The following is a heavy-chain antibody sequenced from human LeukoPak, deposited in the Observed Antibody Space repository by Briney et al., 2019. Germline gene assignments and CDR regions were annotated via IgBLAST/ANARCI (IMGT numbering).Heavy chain of an antibody. Sequence: GGSLRLSCTASGCTFGDYAMSWVRQAPGKGLEWVGFIRSKAYGGTTEYAASVKGRFTISRDDSKSIAYLQMNSLRTEDTAVYYCTRISLGATVDYWGQGTLVTVSS. V-gene: IGHV3-49*04. CDR3: TRISLGATVDY. CDR2: IRSKAYGGTT. CDR1: GCTFGDYA. D-gene: IGHD1-26*01. J-gene: IGHJ4*02.